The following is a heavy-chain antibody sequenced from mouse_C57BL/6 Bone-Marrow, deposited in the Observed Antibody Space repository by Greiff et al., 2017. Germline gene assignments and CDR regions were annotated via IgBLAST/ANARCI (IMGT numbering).Heavy chain of an antibody. J-gene: IGHJ4*01. V-gene: IGHV1-81*01. CDR1: GYTFTSYG. Sequence: VQLQQSGAELARPGASVKLSCKASGYTFTSYGISWVKQRTGQGLEWIGEIYPRSGNTYYNEKFKGKATLTADKSSSKAYMALRSLTSEDSAVYFCASGISSGNYYAMDYWGQGTSVTVSS. D-gene: IGHD2-1*01. CDR2: IYPRSGNT. CDR3: ASGISSGNYYAMDY.